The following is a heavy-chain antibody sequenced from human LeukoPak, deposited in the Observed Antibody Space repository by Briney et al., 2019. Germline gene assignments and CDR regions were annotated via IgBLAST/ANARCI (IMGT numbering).Heavy chain of an antibody. Sequence: SVKVSCKASGYTFTSYYMHWVRQAPGQGLEWMGGIIPIFGTANYAQKFQGRVTITADESTSTAYMELSSLRSEDTAVYYCARSSDQQLASAYYYYGMDVWGQGTTVTVSS. V-gene: IGHV1-69*13. CDR3: ARSSDQQLASAYYYYGMDV. D-gene: IGHD6-13*01. CDR2: IIPIFGTA. J-gene: IGHJ6*02. CDR1: GYTFTSYY.